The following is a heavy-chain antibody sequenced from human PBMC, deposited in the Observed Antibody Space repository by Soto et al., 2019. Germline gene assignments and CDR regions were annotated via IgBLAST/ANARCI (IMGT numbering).Heavy chain of an antibody. CDR2: INAGNGNT. CDR1: GYTFTSYA. V-gene: IGHV1-3*01. J-gene: IGHJ6*02. CDR3: ARDYIAAAGHLHFRTLGRGMDV. D-gene: IGHD6-13*01. Sequence: GASVKVSCKASGYTFTSYAMHWVRQAPGQRLEWMGWINAGNGNTKYSQKFQGRVTITRDTSASTAYMELSSLRSEDTAVYYCARDYIAAAGHLHFRTLGRGMDVWGQGTTVTVSS.